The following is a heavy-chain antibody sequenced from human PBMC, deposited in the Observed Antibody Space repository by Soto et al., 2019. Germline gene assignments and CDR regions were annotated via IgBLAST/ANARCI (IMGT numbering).Heavy chain of an antibody. CDR3: ARGGMTTDWFDP. J-gene: IGHJ5*02. CDR2: IYFSGST. D-gene: IGHD4-17*01. Sequence: SETLSLTCTVSGGSISSGGYYWSWIRQHPGKGLEWIGYIYFSGSTYYNPSLKSRVTISVDTSKNQFSLKLSSVTAADTAVYYCARGGMTTDWFDPWGQGTLVTVSS. V-gene: IGHV4-30-4*08. CDR1: GGSISSGGYY.